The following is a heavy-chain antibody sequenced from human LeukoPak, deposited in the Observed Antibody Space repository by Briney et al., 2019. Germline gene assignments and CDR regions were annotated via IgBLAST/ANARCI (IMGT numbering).Heavy chain of an antibody. CDR1: GYTFTVYY. Sequence: ASVTVSCTAAGYTFTVYYMHWVRQAPGQGLEWMGWINPNSGGTNYAQKFQGRVTMTRDTSISTAYMELSRLRSDDTAVYYCATKGGYSSHFDYWGQGTLVTVSS. CDR3: ATKGGYSSHFDY. J-gene: IGHJ4*02. V-gene: IGHV1-2*02. D-gene: IGHD3-22*01. CDR2: INPNSGGT.